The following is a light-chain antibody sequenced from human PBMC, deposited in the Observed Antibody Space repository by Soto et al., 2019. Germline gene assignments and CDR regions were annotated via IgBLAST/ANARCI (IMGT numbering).Light chain of an antibody. CDR3: AAWDDSRSRYVV. V-gene: IGLV1-47*01. CDR1: SSNIGSNY. J-gene: IGLJ2*01. Sequence: QSVLTQPPSASGTPGQRVTISCSGSSSNIGSNYVFWYQQLPGTAPKLLIYRNNQRPSGVPDRFTGSKSGTSASLAISGLRSEDEADYYCAAWDDSRSRYVVFGGGTKLTVL. CDR2: RNN.